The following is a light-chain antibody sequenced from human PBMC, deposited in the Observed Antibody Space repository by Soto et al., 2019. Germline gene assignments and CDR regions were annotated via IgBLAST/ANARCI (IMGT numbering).Light chain of an antibody. Sequence: DIQMTQSPSTLSASVGDTVTVTCRASQSVSGWLAWYQQKPGEAPHLLIYDASTLQGGVPSRFSGSGSGTEFTLTVTSLQPEDFATYFCQQYDKYSTFGHGTKVDIK. CDR1: QSVSGW. CDR2: DAS. V-gene: IGKV1-5*01. J-gene: IGKJ1*01. CDR3: QQYDKYST.